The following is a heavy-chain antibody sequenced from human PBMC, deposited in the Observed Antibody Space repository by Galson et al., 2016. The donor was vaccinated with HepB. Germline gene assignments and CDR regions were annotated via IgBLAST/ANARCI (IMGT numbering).Heavy chain of an antibody. CDR3: ATGALEGGFDF. J-gene: IGHJ4*02. Sequence: SLRLSCAASGFTFSSYWMHWVRQAPGKGLVWVSRIISDGSSTSYADSVKGRFTISRDNAKNTLYLQMNNLRAEDTAVYYCATGALEGGFDFWGQGTLVTVSS. CDR1: GFTFSSYW. D-gene: IGHD7-27*01. V-gene: IGHV3-74*01. CDR2: IISDGSST.